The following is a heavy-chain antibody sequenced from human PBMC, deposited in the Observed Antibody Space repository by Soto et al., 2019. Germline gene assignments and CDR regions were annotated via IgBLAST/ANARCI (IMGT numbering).Heavy chain of an antibody. V-gene: IGHV4-38-2*01. D-gene: IGHD2-15*01. CDR3: ARASVGPPGGGSWIMPFDY. CDR1: GYSISSGYY. Sequence: SETLSLTCAVSGYSISSGYYWGWIRQPPGKGLEWIASIYHNGDTYYNPSLKSRVTMSADMSKNQVSLRLTSVTAADTAVYYCARASVGPPGGGSWIMPFDYWGQGALVTVSS. J-gene: IGHJ4*02. CDR2: IYHNGDT.